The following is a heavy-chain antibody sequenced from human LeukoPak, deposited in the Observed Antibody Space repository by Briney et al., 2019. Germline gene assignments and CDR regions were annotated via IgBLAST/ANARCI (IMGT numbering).Heavy chain of an antibody. V-gene: IGHV3-53*01. D-gene: IGHD5-18*01. Sequence: GGSLRISCVASGLSVSNNYMNWVRQAPGEGLEWVSALYIGGDTYYVDSVRGRFTISRDNSKNTLYLQMNSLRAEDTAIYYCMAAAGYNYGQCWGQGTLVTVSS. CDR3: MAAAGYNYGQC. J-gene: IGHJ4*02. CDR1: GLSVSNNY. CDR2: LYIGGDT.